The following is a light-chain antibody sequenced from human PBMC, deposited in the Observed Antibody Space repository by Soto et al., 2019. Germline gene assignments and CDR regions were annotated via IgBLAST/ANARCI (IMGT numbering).Light chain of an antibody. Sequence: EIVMTQSPATLSVSQWARATLYCRASQNVRSNLAWYQQKPGQAPRLLXCGAATSATGSPARFSGTGSGTELALTISSLHSEYFAAYYCQQYNHCPPITFGQGTRLEIK. V-gene: IGKV3-15*01. CDR2: GAA. J-gene: IGKJ5*01. CDR3: QQYNHCPPIT. CDR1: QNVRSN.